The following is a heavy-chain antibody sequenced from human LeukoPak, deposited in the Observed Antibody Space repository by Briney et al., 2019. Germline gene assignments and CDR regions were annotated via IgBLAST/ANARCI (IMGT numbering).Heavy chain of an antibody. CDR3: AKENESPDL. Sequence: PGGSLRLSCAASGFTLSSYWMSWVRQAPGKGLEWVANIKYDGSEKDYVDSVKGRFTISRDNAKNSLYLQMNNLGVEDTGIYYCAKENESPDLWGQGTLVTVSS. D-gene: IGHD3/OR15-3a*01. CDR1: GFTLSSYW. J-gene: IGHJ4*02. V-gene: IGHV3-7*01. CDR2: IKYDGSEK.